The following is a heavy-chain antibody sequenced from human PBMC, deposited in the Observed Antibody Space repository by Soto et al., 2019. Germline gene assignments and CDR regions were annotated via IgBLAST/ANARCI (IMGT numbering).Heavy chain of an antibody. CDR1: GGSISSYY. J-gene: IGHJ3*02. Sequence: QVQLQESGPGLVKPSETLSLTCTVSGGSISSYYWSWIRQPPGKGLEWIGYIYYSGSTNYNPSLKGRATISVDTSKTQFSLQLSSVTAADTAVYYCARRYGYAFDIWGQGTMVTVSS. D-gene: IGHD4-17*01. CDR3: ARRYGYAFDI. CDR2: IYYSGST. V-gene: IGHV4-59*01.